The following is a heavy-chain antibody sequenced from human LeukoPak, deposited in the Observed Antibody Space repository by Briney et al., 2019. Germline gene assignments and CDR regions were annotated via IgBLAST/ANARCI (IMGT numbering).Heavy chain of an antibody. Sequence: GGSLRLSCAASGFTFSSYSMNWVRQAPGKGLEWVSYISSSSSTIYYADSVKGRFTISRDNAKNSLYLQMNSLRAEDTAVYYCARVGTSYSSSWYFDYWGQGTLVTVSS. V-gene: IGHV3-48*01. J-gene: IGHJ4*02. CDR2: ISSSSSTI. CDR3: ARVGTSYSSSWYFDY. CDR1: GFTFSSYS. D-gene: IGHD6-13*01.